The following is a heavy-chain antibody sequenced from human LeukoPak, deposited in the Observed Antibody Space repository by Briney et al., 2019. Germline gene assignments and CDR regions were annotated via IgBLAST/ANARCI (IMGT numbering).Heavy chain of an antibody. J-gene: IGHJ4*02. CDR1: GGSISSGGYY. V-gene: IGHV4-30-2*01. Sequence: PSETLSLTCTVSGGSISSGGYYWSWIRQPPGKGLEWIGYIYHSGSTYYNPSLKSRVTISVDRSKNQFSLKLSSVTAADTAVYYCARWIGGSGSYPDYWGQGTLVTVSS. CDR2: IYHSGST. D-gene: IGHD1-26*01. CDR3: ARWIGGSGSYPDY.